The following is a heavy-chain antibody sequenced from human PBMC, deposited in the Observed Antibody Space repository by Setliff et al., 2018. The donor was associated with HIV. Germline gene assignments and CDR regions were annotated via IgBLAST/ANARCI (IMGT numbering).Heavy chain of an antibody. V-gene: IGHV4-34*01. CDR3: ARQRGGRVTIFGVSGGWFDP. D-gene: IGHD3-3*01. J-gene: IGHJ5*02. CDR2: INHSGST. CDR1: GGSFSGYY. Sequence: SETLSLTCAVYGGSFSGYYWTWIRQPPGKGLERIGEINHSGSTNYNPSLKSRVTISVDTSKKQFSLKVSSVTAADTAVYYCARQRGGRVTIFGVSGGWFDPWGQGTLVTVSS.